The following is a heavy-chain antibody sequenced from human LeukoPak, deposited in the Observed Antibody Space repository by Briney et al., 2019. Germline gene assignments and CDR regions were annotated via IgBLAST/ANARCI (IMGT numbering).Heavy chain of an antibody. V-gene: IGHV4-30-4*08. Sequence: SETLSLTCTVSGDSISSGGYFWGWIRQPPGKGLEWIGHFYYSGNTYYNPSLNSRVTISLDTSKNQFSLKLSSVTAADTAVYYCARNDGHDILTGYLEDWGQGTLVTVSS. CDR3: ARNDGHDILTGYLED. J-gene: IGHJ4*02. D-gene: IGHD3-9*01. CDR2: FYYSGNT. CDR1: GDSISSGGYF.